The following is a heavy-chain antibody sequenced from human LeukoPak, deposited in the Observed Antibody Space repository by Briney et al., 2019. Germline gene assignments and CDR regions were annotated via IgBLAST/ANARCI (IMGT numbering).Heavy chain of an antibody. Sequence: PGGSLRLSCAASGFTFSGSAMHWVRQASGKWLEWVGRIRSKANSYATAYAASVKGRFTISSNDSKNTGYLQMNSLKTEDTAVYYCTRAPPGADYYYGMDVWGQGTTVTVSS. CDR2: IRSKANSYAT. V-gene: IGHV3-73*01. CDR1: GFTFSGSA. D-gene: IGHD1-26*01. J-gene: IGHJ6*02. CDR3: TRAPPGADYYYGMDV.